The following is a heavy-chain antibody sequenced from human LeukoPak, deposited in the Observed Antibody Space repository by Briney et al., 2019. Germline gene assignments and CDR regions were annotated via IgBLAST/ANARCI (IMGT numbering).Heavy chain of an antibody. CDR1: GFTFSSYA. Sequence: PGGSLRLSCAASGFTFSSYAMHWVRQAPGKGLEWVAVISYDGSNKYYADSVKGRFTISRDNSKNTLYLQMNSLRAEDTAVYYCARNPPRYFNWGQGTLVTVSS. CDR2: ISYDGSNK. CDR3: ARNPPRYFN. V-gene: IGHV3-30-3*01. J-gene: IGHJ4*02. D-gene: IGHD1-26*01.